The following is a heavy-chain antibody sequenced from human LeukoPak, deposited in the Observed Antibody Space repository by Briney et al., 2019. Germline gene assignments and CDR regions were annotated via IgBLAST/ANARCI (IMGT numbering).Heavy chain of an antibody. D-gene: IGHD1-26*01. V-gene: IGHV4-38-2*02. J-gene: IGHJ4*02. CDR2: IYHSGST. Sequence: PSETLSLTCTVSGYSISSGYYWGWIRQPPGKGLEWIGSIYHSGSTYYNPSLESRVTISLDTSKTQLSLKFYYVTAADTAFYYCARHQYGVGLRYWGQGTLVTVSS. CDR3: ARHQYGVGLRY. CDR1: GYSISSGYY.